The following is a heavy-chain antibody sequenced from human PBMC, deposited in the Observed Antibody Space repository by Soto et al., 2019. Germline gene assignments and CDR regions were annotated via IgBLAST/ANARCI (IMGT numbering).Heavy chain of an antibody. CDR1: GFSFSTYS. D-gene: IGHD2-21*02. CDR2: IGRRSDI. Sequence: PGGSLRLSCEASGFSFSTYSMHWVRQAPGKGLEWVSSIGRRSDIDDADSVKGRFTISRDNAKNSVSLQMNSLRDEDTAVYYCAREETAWPLAYGLDVWGQGTTGTVS. CDR3: AREETAWPLAYGLDV. J-gene: IGHJ6*02. V-gene: IGHV3-21*01.